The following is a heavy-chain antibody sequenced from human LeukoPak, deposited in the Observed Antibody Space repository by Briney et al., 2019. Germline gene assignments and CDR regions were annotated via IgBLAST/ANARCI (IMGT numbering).Heavy chain of an antibody. V-gene: IGHV1-69*13. CDR1: GYTFTSYG. CDR3: ASATYYYGSGSYEY. D-gene: IGHD3-10*01. Sequence: GASVKVSCKASGYTFTSYGISWVRQAPGQGLEWMGGIIPIFGTANYAQKFQGRVTITADESTSTAYMELSSLRSEDTAVYYCASATYYYGSGSYEYWGQGTLVTVSS. CDR2: IIPIFGTA. J-gene: IGHJ4*02.